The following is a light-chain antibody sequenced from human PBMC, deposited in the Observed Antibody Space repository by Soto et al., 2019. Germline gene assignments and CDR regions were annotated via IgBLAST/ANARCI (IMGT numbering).Light chain of an antibody. V-gene: IGLV2-14*01. CDR3: FSYTSSGTYV. Sequence: QFALTQPASVSGSPGQSITISCTGTSSDVGNYKYVSWYQQHPGKAPKLMIYEVSNRPSGVSNRFSGSKSGNPASLTISGLQAEDETDYYCFSYTSSGTYVFGTGTKV. CDR1: SSDVGNYKY. J-gene: IGLJ1*01. CDR2: EVS.